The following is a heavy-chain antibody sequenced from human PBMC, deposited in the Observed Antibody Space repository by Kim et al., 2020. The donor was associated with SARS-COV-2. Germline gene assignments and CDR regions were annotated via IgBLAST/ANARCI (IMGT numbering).Heavy chain of an antibody. Sequence: GGSLRLSCAASGFTFSSYAMSWVRQAPGNGLEWVSEISGSANRTYYADSVKGRFTISRDNSKNTLYLQVNSLRVEDTAVYYCAKRTVSTTGGANFDYWG. V-gene: IGHV3-23*01. CDR3: AKRTVSTTGGANFDY. D-gene: IGHD1-1*01. CDR2: ISGSANRT. CDR1: GFTFSSYA. J-gene: IGHJ4*01.